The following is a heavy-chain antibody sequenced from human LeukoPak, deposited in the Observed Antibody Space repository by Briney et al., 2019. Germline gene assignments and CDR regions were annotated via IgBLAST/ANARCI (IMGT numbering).Heavy chain of an antibody. V-gene: IGHV4-61*01. J-gene: IGHJ5*02. CDR3: ARANSYGSGSYYAAWFDP. Sequence: SETLSLTCTVSGGSVSSGSYYWSWIRQPPGKGLEWIGYIYYSGSTNYNPSLKSRVIISVDTSKNQFSLKLSSVTAADTAVYYCARANSYGSGSYYAAWFDPWGQGTLVTVSS. CDR1: GGSVSSGSYY. CDR2: IYYSGST. D-gene: IGHD3-10*01.